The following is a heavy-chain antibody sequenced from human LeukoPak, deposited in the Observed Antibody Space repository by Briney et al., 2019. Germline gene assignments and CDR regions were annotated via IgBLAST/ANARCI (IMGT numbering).Heavy chain of an antibody. CDR2: IHRDGRT. CDR1: GVSISSSEW. J-gene: IGHJ4*02. D-gene: IGHD3-9*01. CDR3: GKTDIYFNPIDY. V-gene: IGHV4-4*02. Sequence: SETLSLTCAVSGVSISSSEWWIWVRQPPGQGLEWIGEIHRDGRTRYNPSLKSRVTMSIDYSKNQFSLKVSSVTAADTAIYYCGKTDIYFNPIDYWGPGSLVTVSS.